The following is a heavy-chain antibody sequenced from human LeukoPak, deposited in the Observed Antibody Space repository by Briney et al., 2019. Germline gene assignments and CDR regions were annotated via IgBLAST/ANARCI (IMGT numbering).Heavy chain of an antibody. Sequence: GGSLRLSRAASGFTFSSYSMNWVRQAPGKGLEWVSSISSSSSYIYYADSVKGRFTISRDNAKNSLYLQMNSLRAEDTAVYYCARAVSLPGYSGYDLGYWGQGTLVTVSS. CDR1: GFTFSSYS. CDR3: ARAVSLPGYSGYDLGY. J-gene: IGHJ4*02. V-gene: IGHV3-21*01. D-gene: IGHD5-12*01. CDR2: ISSSSSYI.